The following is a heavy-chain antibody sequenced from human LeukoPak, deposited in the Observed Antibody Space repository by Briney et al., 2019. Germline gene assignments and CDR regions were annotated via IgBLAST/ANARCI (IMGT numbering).Heavy chain of an antibody. CDR2: IIPIFGTA. V-gene: IGHV1-69*13. J-gene: IGHJ4*02. CDR3: ARGGTVAGRIGGIGY. CDR1: GGTFSSYA. D-gene: IGHD6-6*01. Sequence: SVKVSCKASGGTFSSYAISWVRQAPGQGLEWMGGIIPIFGTANYAQKFQGRVTITADESTSTAYMELSSLRSEDTAVYYCARGGTVAGRIGGIGYWGQGTLVTVSS.